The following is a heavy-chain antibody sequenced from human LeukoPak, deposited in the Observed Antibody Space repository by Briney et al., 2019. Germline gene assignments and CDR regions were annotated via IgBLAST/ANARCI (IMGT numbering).Heavy chain of an antibody. J-gene: IGHJ4*02. Sequence: GGSLRLSCAASGFTFSSYAMSWVRQAPGKGLEWVSAISGSGGSTFYTDSVKGRFTISRDNSKNTLYLQLNSLRAEDTAVYYCAKDLKGYYGSGSYPHWGQGTLVTVSS. CDR3: AKDLKGYYGSGSYPH. CDR2: ISGSGGST. D-gene: IGHD3-10*01. CDR1: GFTFSSYA. V-gene: IGHV3-23*01.